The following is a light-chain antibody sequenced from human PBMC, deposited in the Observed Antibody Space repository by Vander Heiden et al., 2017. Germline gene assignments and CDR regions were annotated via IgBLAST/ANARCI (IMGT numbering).Light chain of an antibody. J-gene: IGLJ2*01. V-gene: IGLV1-44*01. CDR1: SSNIGSNT. Sequence: QSALTQPLSASGTPGQGVPISCSGSSSNIGSNTVHWYQQLPGPAPILLLYSNNQRPSGVPDRFSGSKSGTSASLAISGLQSEDEADYYCAAWDDSLNGPVFGGGTKLTVL. CDR2: SNN. CDR3: AAWDDSLNGPV.